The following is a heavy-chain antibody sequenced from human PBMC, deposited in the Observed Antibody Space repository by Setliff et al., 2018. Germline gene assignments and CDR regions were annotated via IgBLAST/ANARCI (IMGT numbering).Heavy chain of an antibody. J-gene: IGHJ6*02. D-gene: IGHD3-3*01. V-gene: IGHV4-39*07. Sequence: PSETLSLTCTVSGGSISSSSYYWGWIRQPPGKGLEWIGSIYYSGSTYYNPSLKSRVTISVDTSKNQFSLKLSSVTAADTAVYYCARGGYYNFWSGYYSTQYYYYGMDVWGQGTTVTVSS. CDR1: GGSISSSSYY. CDR2: IYYSGST. CDR3: ARGGYYNFWSGYYSTQYYYYGMDV.